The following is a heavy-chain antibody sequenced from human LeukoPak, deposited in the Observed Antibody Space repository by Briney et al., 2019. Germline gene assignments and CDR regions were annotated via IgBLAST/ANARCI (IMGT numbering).Heavy chain of an antibody. Sequence: AGGSLRLSCAASGFTFSSYAMSWVRQAPGKGLEWVSAISGSGGSTYYADSVKGRFTISRDNSKNTLYLQMNSLRAEDTAVHYCAKDQDRGSYGAFDIWGQGTMVTVSS. CDR3: AKDQDRGSYGAFDI. V-gene: IGHV3-23*01. D-gene: IGHD1-26*01. CDR1: GFTFSSYA. J-gene: IGHJ3*02. CDR2: ISGSGGST.